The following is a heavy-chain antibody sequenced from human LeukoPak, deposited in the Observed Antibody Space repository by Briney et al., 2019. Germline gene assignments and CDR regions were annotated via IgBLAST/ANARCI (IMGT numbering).Heavy chain of an antibody. V-gene: IGHV5-51*01. CDR2: IYPGDSDT. CDR1: GYTFTSYW. J-gene: IGHJ4*02. Sequence: GGPLEISGQGSGYTFTSYWIGWVRQLPGKGLEWMGIIYPGDSDTRNSPSFQGQFTISADKSISPAYLQWSSLKASDTAMYYCARRYRNLFHEYFDYWGQGTLVTVSS. CDR3: ARRYRNLFHEYFDY. D-gene: IGHD2-21*01.